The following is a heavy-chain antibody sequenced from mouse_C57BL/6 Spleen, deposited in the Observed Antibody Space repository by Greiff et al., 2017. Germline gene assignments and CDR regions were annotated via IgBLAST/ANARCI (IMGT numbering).Heavy chain of an antibody. CDR3: ARSFYDGYYGYFDD. CDR2: ISSGSSTI. Sequence: EVQLVESGGGLVKPGGSLKLSCAASGFTFSDYGMHWVRQAPEKGLEWVAYISSGSSTIYYADTVKGRFTISRDNAKDTLFLQMTSLRSEDADMYYCARSFYDGYYGYFDDWGTGTTVTVSS. V-gene: IGHV5-17*01. D-gene: IGHD2-3*01. J-gene: IGHJ1*03. CDR1: GFTFSDYG.